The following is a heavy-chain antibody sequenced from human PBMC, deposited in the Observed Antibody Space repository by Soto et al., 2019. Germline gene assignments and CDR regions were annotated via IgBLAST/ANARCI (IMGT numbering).Heavy chain of an antibody. D-gene: IGHD2-21*02. J-gene: IGHJ6*02. CDR2: IYLEDDK. Sequence: QITLKESGPSLVKPTQTLTLTCTFSGFSLSTGGVGVGWIRQPPGKALEWLALIYLEDDKRYSPSLRSRLTVTKDTSKNQVVLTMTNMDPVDTATYYCAHSRCGGDCLQSYSSHYYYGMDVWGQGTTVTVSS. V-gene: IGHV2-5*02. CDR3: AHSRCGGDCLQSYSSHYYYGMDV. CDR1: GFSLSTGGVG.